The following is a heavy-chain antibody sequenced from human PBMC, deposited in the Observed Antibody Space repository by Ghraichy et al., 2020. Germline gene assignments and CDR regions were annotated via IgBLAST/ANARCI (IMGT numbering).Heavy chain of an antibody. D-gene: IGHD3/OR15-3a*01. CDR1: GGTFSSYA. CDR2: IIPIFGTA. V-gene: IGHV1-69*13. Sequence: SVKVSCKASGGTFSSYAISWVRQAPGQGLEWMGGIIPIFGTANYAQKFQGRVTITADESTSTAYMELSSLRSEDTAVYYCASPGGGYDLWCFDYWGQGTLVTVSS. CDR3: ASPGGGYDLWCFDY. J-gene: IGHJ4*02.